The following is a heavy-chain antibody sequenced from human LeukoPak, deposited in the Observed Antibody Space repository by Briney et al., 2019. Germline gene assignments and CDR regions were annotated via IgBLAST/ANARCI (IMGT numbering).Heavy chain of an antibody. D-gene: IGHD6-13*01. V-gene: IGHV3-48*01. CDR3: ARRPPGGSTAFDI. Sequence: GGSLRLSCAASGFTFSSYSMNWVRQAPGKGLEWVSYISSSSSTIYYADSVKGRFTISRDNAKNSLYLQMNSLRAEDTAVYYCARRPPGGSTAFDIWGQGTMVTVSS. CDR1: GFTFSSYS. CDR2: ISSSSSTI. J-gene: IGHJ3*02.